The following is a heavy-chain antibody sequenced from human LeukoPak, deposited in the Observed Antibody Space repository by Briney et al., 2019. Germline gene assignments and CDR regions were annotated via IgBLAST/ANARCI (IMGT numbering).Heavy chain of an antibody. CDR3: ARDTTAVAAQGIDY. V-gene: IGHV4-59*01. Sequence: SETLSLTCTVSGFSISTYSWSWTRQPPGKGLEWVGYIYSSGGTDHNPSLKSRVTMSVDTSTNQLSLKLNSVTAADTAVYYCARDTTAVAAQGIDYWGQGTLVTVSS. J-gene: IGHJ4*02. CDR2: IYSSGGT. CDR1: GFSISTYS. D-gene: IGHD6-19*01.